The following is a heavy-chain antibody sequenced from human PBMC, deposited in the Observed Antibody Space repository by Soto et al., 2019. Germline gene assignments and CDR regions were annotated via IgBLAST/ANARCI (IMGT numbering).Heavy chain of an antibody. CDR1: GGSISSYH. V-gene: IGHV4-59*01. D-gene: IGHD5-12*01. CDR3: ARGSVYGGSRYYFDL. Sequence: SETLSLTCTVSGGSISSYHWSWIRQPPGKGLEWIGYIYYSGSTSDNPSLKSRVTISVDTPKNQFSLKLSSVTAADTAVYYCARGSVYGGSRYYFDLWGQGTLVTVSS. J-gene: IGHJ4*02. CDR2: IYYSGST.